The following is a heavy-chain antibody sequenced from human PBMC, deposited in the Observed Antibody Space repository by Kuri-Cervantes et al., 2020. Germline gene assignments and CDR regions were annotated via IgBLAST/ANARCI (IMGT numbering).Heavy chain of an antibody. Sequence: SETLSLTCAVSAYSISSGYYWGWIRQPPGKGLEWIGIIYHSGSTYYNPSLKSRVTISVDVSNNQFSLKLSSVTAADTAVYYCARGDGDYGDYFVDYWGQGTLVTVSS. CDR3: ARGDGDYGDYFVDY. CDR1: AYSISSGYY. V-gene: IGHV4-38-2*01. D-gene: IGHD4-17*01. CDR2: IYHSGST. J-gene: IGHJ4*02.